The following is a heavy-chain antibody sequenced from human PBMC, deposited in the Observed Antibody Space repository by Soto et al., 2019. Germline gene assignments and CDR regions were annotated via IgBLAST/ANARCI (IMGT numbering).Heavy chain of an antibody. J-gene: IGHJ4*02. D-gene: IGHD2-2*02. Sequence: GSLRLSCAASGFTFSSYSMNWVRQAPGKGLEWVSSISSSSSYIYYADSVKGRFTISRDNAKNSLYLQMNSLRAEDTAVYYCARDLVGLGYCSSTSCYNGHDYWGQGTLVTVSS. CDR3: ARDLVGLGYCSSTSCYNGHDY. V-gene: IGHV3-21*01. CDR1: GFTFSSYS. CDR2: ISSSSSYI.